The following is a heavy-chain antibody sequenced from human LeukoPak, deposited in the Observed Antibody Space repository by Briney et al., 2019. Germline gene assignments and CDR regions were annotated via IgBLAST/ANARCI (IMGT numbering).Heavy chain of an antibody. V-gene: IGHV3-23*01. J-gene: IGHJ4*02. Sequence: GGSLRLSCVASRFTFSIYAVNWVRQAPGRGLEWVSTISGSADATYYADSVKGRFTISRDNSKNTLYLQMNSLRAEDTAVYYCAKAQRYFDWLSYYYFDYWGQGTLVTVSS. CDR1: RFTFSIYA. CDR2: ISGSADAT. CDR3: AKAQRYFDWLSYYYFDY. D-gene: IGHD3-9*01.